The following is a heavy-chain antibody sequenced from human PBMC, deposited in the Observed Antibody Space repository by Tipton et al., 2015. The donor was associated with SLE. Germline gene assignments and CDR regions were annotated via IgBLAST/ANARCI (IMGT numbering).Heavy chain of an antibody. CDR1: GFTFSSYS. CDR3: ARVFSSYSFDY. J-gene: IGHJ4*02. Sequence: SLRLSCAASGFTFSSYSMNWVRQAPGKGLEWVSSISSSSSYIYYTDSVKGRFTISRDNAKNSLYLQMSSLRAEETAVYYCARVFSSYSFDYWGQGTLVAVSS. V-gene: IGHV3-21*01. CDR2: ISSSSSYI.